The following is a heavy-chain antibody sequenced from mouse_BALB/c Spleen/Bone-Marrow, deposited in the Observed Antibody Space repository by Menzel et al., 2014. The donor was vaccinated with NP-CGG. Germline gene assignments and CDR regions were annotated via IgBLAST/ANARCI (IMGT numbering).Heavy chain of an antibody. CDR2: INPYNDGT. CDR1: GYTFTAYV. D-gene: IGHD2-3*01. CDR3: AREGWLLRFDY. J-gene: IGHJ2*01. Sequence: LVESGPEQVKPGASVKMSCKASGYTFTAYVMHWVKQKPGQGLEWIGYINPYNDGTNYNEKFKGKATLTSDISSSTANMELSSQTSEDSAVYYCAREGWLLRFDYWGQGTTLTVSS. V-gene: IGHV1-14*01.